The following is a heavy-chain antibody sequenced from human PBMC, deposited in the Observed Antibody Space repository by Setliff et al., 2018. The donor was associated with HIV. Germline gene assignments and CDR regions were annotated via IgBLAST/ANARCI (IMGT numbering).Heavy chain of an antibody. CDR1: GINFKSSH. CDR3: AKDRDERWFGELLSPFTFDY. J-gene: IGHJ4*02. V-gene: IGHV3-23*01. CDR2: ISGSGGNT. Sequence: PGGSLRLSCVASGINFKSSHMNWVRQAPGKGLEWVSFISGSGGNTHYADSVKGRFTISRDNSKNTLFLQMDSLRAEDTAVYYCAKDRDERWFGELLSPFTFDYWGQGTLVTVSS. D-gene: IGHD3-10*01.